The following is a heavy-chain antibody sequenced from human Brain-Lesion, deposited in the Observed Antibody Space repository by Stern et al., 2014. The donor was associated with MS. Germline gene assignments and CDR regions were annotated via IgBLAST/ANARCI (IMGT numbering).Heavy chain of an antibody. Sequence: VQLVESGGGLVQPGGSLRLSCAASGFTFSNSWMHWVRQAPGKGLVWVSRVNNDGRRTSYAGSVKGRFTMSRDNAKNTLYLQMNSLRVEDTAIYYCARGERWFDSWGQGTLVTVSS. D-gene: IGHD3-10*01. J-gene: IGHJ5*01. CDR3: ARGERWFDS. CDR1: GFTFSNSW. V-gene: IGHV3-74*02. CDR2: VNNDGRRT.